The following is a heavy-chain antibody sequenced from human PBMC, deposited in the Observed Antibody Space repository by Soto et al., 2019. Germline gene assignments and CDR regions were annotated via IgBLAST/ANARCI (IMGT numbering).Heavy chain of an antibody. CDR1: GGAFSSYA. J-gene: IGHJ4*02. CDR2: IIPIFGTA. Sequence: SVKVSCKASGGAFSSYAISWVRQAPGQGLEWMGGIIPIFGTANYAQKFQGRVTITADESTSTAYMELSSLRSEDTAVYYCARDQETYYDFWSGYWPFDYWGQGTLVTVSS. D-gene: IGHD3-3*01. V-gene: IGHV1-69*13. CDR3: ARDQETYYDFWSGYWPFDY.